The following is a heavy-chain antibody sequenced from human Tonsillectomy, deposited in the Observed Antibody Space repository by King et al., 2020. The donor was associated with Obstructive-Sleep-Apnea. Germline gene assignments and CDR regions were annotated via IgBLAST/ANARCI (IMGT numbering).Heavy chain of an antibody. V-gene: IGHV5-51*01. CDR3: ARLSYSYDSSGYYYHAFDI. J-gene: IGHJ3*02. CDR2: IYPGDSDT. CDR1: GYSFTNYW. D-gene: IGHD3-22*01. Sequence: QLVQSGAEVKKPGESLKISCKGSGYSFTNYWTGWVRQMPGKGLDWMGIIYPGDSDTTYSPSFQGQVTISSDKSISTAYLQWSCLKASDTAMYYCARLSYSYDSSGYYYHAFDIWGQGTMVTVSS.